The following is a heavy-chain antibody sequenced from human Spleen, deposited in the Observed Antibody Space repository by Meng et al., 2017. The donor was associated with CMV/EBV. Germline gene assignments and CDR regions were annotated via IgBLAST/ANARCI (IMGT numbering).Heavy chain of an antibody. CDR3: ARVLIVVVPADSYYFDY. J-gene: IGHJ4*02. D-gene: IGHD2-2*01. CDR2: IYHSGST. CDR1: GYSISSGYY. Sequence: SETLSLTCTVSGYSISSGYYWGWIRQPPGKGLEWIGSIYHSGSTYYNPSLKSRVTISVDTSKNQFSLKLSSVTAADTAVYYCARVLIVVVPADSYYFDYGGQGTLVTVSS. V-gene: IGHV4-38-2*02.